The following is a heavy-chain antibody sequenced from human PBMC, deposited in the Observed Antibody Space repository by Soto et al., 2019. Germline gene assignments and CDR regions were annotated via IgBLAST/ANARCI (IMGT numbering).Heavy chain of an antibody. CDR3: AKEPDTIFGVAPPGYFQH. D-gene: IGHD3-3*01. V-gene: IGHV3-30-3*01. CDR1: GFTFSSYA. J-gene: IGHJ1*01. CDR2: ISYDGSNK. Sequence: PGGSLSLSCAASGFTFSSYAMHWVRQAPGKGLEWVAVISYDGSNKYYADSVKGRFTISRDNSKNTLYLQMNSLRAEDTAVYYCAKEPDTIFGVAPPGYFQHWGQGTLVTVSS.